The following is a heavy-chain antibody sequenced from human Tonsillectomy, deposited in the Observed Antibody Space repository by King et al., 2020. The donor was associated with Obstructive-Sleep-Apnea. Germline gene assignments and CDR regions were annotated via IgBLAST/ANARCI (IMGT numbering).Heavy chain of an antibody. V-gene: IGHV4-4*02. Sequence: LQLQESGPGLVKPSGTLSLTCGVSGGSITNGNWWSWVRQPPGKGLEWIGEIYHSGTTNYNPSLKSRVTISVDKSKNQFFLNLTSVTAADTALYFCAREDRNGRSDFWGQGTLVTVSS. D-gene: IGHD1-14*01. J-gene: IGHJ4*02. CDR2: IYHSGTT. CDR3: AREDRNGRSDF. CDR1: GGSITNGNW.